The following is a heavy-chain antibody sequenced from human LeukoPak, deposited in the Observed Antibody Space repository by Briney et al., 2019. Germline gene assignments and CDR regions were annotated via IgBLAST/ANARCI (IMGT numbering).Heavy chain of an antibody. CDR2: INTDGRTI. CDR1: GFTFSKYW. CDR3: VRSAFLTTEFYFDY. Sequence: GGSLRLSCAASGFTFSKYWMHWVRQAPGKGLVWVSRINTDGRTITYADSVKGRFTISRDNAKNTLYLQMNSLRAEDAAVYYCVRSAFLTTEFYFDYWGHGTLVTVSS. V-gene: IGHV3-74*01. J-gene: IGHJ4*01. D-gene: IGHD4-11*01.